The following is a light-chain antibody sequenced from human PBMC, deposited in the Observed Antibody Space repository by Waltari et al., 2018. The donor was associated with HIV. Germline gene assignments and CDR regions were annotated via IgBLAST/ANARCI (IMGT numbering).Light chain of an antibody. CDR1: DSHIGSNT. CDR2: KNN. CDR3: ASWDDNLNSWV. J-gene: IGLJ3*02. Sequence: SVVTQPPSASGTPGPRVTIPCSGSDSHIGSNTFYCYQDLPGTAPKLLIYKNNQRSSGVPDRFSGSKSDTSASLAISGLRSEDEADYYCASWDDNLNSWVFGGGTKLTVL. V-gene: IGLV1-47*01.